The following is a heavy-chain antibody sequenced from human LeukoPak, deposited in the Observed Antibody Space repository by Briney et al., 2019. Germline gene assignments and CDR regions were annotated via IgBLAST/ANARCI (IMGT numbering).Heavy chain of an antibody. J-gene: IGHJ6*02. V-gene: IGHV3-11*01. CDR3: AKDHDYGPNWYYYGIDV. CDR2: ISSSGSTI. CDR1: GFTFSDYY. D-gene: IGHD4-17*01. Sequence: PGGSLRLSCAASGFTFSDYYMSWIRQAPGKGLEWVSYISSSGSTIYYADSVKGRFTISRDNAKNSLYLQMNSLRAEDTALYYCAKDHDYGPNWYYYGIDVWGQGTTVTVSS.